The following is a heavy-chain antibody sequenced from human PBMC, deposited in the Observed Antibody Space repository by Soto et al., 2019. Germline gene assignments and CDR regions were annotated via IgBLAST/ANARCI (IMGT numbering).Heavy chain of an antibody. CDR2: ISSSGSHM. D-gene: IGHD6-19*01. CDR3: ARDDLEKQWLVRSNYYGMDV. J-gene: IGHJ6*02. CDR1: SCNLTKYS. V-gene: IGHV3-21*01. Sequence: GTLSVPCVAXSCNLTKYSTNWVRLPQGKGLEWVSSISSSGSHMYYADSVTGRFTIARDNAKNSLFLQMDSLRAEDTAIYFCARDDLEKQWLVRSNYYGMDVWGQGTTVTVSS.